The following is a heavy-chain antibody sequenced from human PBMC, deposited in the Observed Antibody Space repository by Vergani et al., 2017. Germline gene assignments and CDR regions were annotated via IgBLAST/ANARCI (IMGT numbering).Heavy chain of an antibody. Sequence: QVQLQESGPGLVKPSQTLSLTCTVSGGSISSGDYYWSWIRQPPGKGLEWIGYIYYSGSTYYNPYLKRRVTISVDTSKNQFYLRLSSVTAADTAVYYCARNWGSFRAFDIWGQGTMVTVSS. CDR2: IYYSGST. CDR3: ARNWGSFRAFDI. J-gene: IGHJ3*02. D-gene: IGHD7-27*01. V-gene: IGHV4-30-4*08. CDR1: GGSISSGDYY.